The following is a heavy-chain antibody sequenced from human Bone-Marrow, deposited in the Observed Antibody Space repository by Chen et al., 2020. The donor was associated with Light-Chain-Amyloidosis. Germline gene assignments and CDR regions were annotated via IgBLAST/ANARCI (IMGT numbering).Heavy chain of an antibody. CDR2: IKSDGSAT. V-gene: IGHV3-74*01. J-gene: IGHJ4*02. D-gene: IGHD1-26*01. CDR3: ARDDKWAFDY. CDR1: GFTFNDYW. Sequence: EVQLVESGGGLVQPGGSLRLSCAASGFTFNDYWMHWVRQVPGKGLVWVARIKSDGSATNYADSVKGRFTVSRDNAKNTLYLQMNSLRAEDSAVYYCARDDKWAFDYWGQGTLVTVSS.